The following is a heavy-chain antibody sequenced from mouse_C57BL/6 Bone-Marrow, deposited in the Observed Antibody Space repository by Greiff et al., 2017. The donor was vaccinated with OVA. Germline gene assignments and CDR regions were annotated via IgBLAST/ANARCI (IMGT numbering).Heavy chain of an antibody. Sequence: EVQLVESGGGLVQPGGSLKLSCAASGFTFSDYGMAWVRQAPRKGPEWVAFISNLAYSIYYADTVTGRFTISRENAKNTLYLEMSSLRSEDTAMYYCARDFAYWGQGTLVTVSA. J-gene: IGHJ3*01. V-gene: IGHV5-15*01. CDR1: GFTFSDYG. CDR3: ARDFAY. CDR2: ISNLAYSI.